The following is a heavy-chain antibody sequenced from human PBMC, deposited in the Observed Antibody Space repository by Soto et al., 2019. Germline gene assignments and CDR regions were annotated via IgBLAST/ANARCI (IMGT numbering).Heavy chain of an antibody. Sequence: GGSLILSCAASGFTFSKFAMHWVRQAPGKGLEYVSAINNDGGSTYYANSVKGRFTISRDNSRNTLFLQMGSLRAEDMAVYYCARVGGGFDYWGQGTLVTVSS. D-gene: IGHD3-16*01. CDR1: GFTFSKFA. J-gene: IGHJ4*02. V-gene: IGHV3-64*01. CDR3: ARVGGGFDY. CDR2: INNDGGST.